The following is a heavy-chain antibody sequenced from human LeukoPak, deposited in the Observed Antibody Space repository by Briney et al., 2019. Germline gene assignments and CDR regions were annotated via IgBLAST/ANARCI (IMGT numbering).Heavy chain of an antibody. V-gene: IGHV3-23*01. J-gene: IGHJ6*02. CDR1: GFTFSTYW. CDR2: ISGSGGST. D-gene: IGHD3-10*01. Sequence: GGSLRLSCAVSGFTFSTYWMSWVRQAPGKGLEWVSAISGSGGSTYYADSVKGRFTISRDNSKNTLYLQMNSLRAEDTAVYYCVYGSGSYYTNSEVRYYYYGMDVWGQGTTVTVSS. CDR3: VYGSGSYYTNSEVRYYYYGMDV.